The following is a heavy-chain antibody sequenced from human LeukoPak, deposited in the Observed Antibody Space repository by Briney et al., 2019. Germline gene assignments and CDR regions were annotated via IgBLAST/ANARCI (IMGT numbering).Heavy chain of an antibody. CDR2: ISAYNGNT. CDR1: GYTFTIYG. J-gene: IGHJ4*02. V-gene: IGHV1-18*01. Sequence: AAVNVSCKAAGYTFTIYGISWLRQAPGQGLGWMGWISAYNGNTNYAQKLQGRVTMTTDTSTSTAYMELRSLRSDDTAVYYCARRTGPRDSSLDYWGQGTLVTVSS. D-gene: IGHD3-22*01. CDR3: ARRTGPRDSSLDY.